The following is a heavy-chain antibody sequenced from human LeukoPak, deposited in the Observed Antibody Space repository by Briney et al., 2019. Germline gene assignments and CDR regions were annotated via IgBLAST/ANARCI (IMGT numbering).Heavy chain of an antibody. V-gene: IGHV3-74*01. CDR1: GFTFSSYW. J-gene: IGHJ6*02. Sequence: PGGSVRLSCAASGFTFSSYWMHWVRQAPGKGLVWVSRIHSDGSTTSYADSVKGRFTISRDNAKNTLYLQMNSLGAEDTAVYYCARGNSHGMDVWGQGTTVTVSS. D-gene: IGHD4-23*01. CDR3: ARGNSHGMDV. CDR2: IHSDGSTT.